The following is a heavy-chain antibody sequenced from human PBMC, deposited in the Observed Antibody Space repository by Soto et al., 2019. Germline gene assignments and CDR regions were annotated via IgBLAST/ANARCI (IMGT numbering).Heavy chain of an antibody. Sequence: LDTLSLTCTVSGFYISTSDYYWGWVRQPPGKGLDWIGNIYYSGTTYYNPSLKSRVTISVDTSKNQFSLKLNSVTAADTAVYYCATFVVPASRHTDFDPWGQGTLVTVSS. J-gene: IGHJ5*02. CDR1: GFYISTSDYY. V-gene: IGHV4-39*01. CDR2: IYYSGTT. D-gene: IGHD2-21*02. CDR3: ATFVVPASRHTDFDP.